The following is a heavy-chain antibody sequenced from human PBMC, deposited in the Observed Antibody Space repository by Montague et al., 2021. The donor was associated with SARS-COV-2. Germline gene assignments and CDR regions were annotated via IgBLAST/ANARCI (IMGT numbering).Heavy chain of an antibody. V-gene: IGHV4-59*01. CDR3: ARGPDCSGCSCWWEYWFAP. D-gene: IGHD2-15*01. J-gene: IGHJ5*02. CDR1: GGSISSSY. CDR2: IYFSGST. Sequence: SETLSLTCTVSGGSISSSYWSWIRQPPGKGLEWIGYIYFSGSTNYNPSLKSRLTISVDTSKNQFSLKLSSVTAADTAVYFCARGPDCSGCSCWWEYWFAPWGQGTLVTVSS.